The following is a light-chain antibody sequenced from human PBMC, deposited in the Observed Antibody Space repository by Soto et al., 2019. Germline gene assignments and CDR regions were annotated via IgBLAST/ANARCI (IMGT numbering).Light chain of an antibody. CDR3: QQVDVYPST. J-gene: IGKJ4*01. CDR2: AAS. CDR1: QGISSF. V-gene: IGKV1-9*01. Sequence: IPLTQSPSSLSASLLDGVTIXLRASQGISSFLAWYQQKPGKAPNLLIYAASTLQSGVPSRFSGGGSGTDFTLTIDRLQPEDFATYYCQQVDVYPSTFGGGTKVDIK.